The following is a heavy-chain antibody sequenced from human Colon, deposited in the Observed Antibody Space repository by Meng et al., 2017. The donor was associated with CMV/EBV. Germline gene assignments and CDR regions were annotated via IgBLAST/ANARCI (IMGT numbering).Heavy chain of an antibody. J-gene: IGHJ6*02. CDR1: GFTFRNHA. Sequence: GESLKISCAASGFTFRNHAFHWVRQAPGKGLEWVALISADGKTKYNVDSLRGRCAVSRDDPTEMVYLQLNNLRAEDTAVYYCARDNGGEVSEEHYYYGMDVWGQGTTVTVSS. D-gene: IGHD2-21*01. CDR3: ARDNGGEVSEEHYYYGMDV. CDR2: ISADGKTK. V-gene: IGHV3-33*08.